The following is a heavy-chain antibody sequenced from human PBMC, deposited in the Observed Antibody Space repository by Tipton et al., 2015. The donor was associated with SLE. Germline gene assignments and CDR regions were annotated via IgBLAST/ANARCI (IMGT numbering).Heavy chain of an antibody. D-gene: IGHD5-18*01. Sequence: LRLSCTVSGGSIRSHYWRWFRQPPGKGLEWFGFFYYSGSTNYNPALKSRVTISVDTSKNQFSLKLSSVTAADTAVYYCARVGGGYSYGPFDYWGQGTLVTVSS. V-gene: IGHV4-59*11. CDR1: GGSIRSHY. J-gene: IGHJ4*02. CDR2: FYYSGST. CDR3: ARVGGGYSYGPFDY.